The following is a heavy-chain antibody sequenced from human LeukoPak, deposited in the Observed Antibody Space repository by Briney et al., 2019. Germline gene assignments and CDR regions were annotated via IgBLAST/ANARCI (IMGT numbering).Heavy chain of an antibody. CDR3: ARGSTGTDDFDY. CDR1: GGTFSSYA. D-gene: IGHD1-1*01. J-gene: IGHJ4*02. Sequence: SVKVSCKASGGTFSSYAISWVRQAPGQGLEWMGGIIPIFGTANYAQKFQGRVTITADESTSTAYMELSSLRSEDTAVYYCARGSTGTDDFDYWGQGTLVTVSP. V-gene: IGHV1-69*13. CDR2: IIPIFGTA.